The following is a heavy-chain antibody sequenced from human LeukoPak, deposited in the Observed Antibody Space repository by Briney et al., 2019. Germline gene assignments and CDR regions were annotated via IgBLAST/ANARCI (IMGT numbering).Heavy chain of an antibody. J-gene: IGHJ4*02. V-gene: IGHV3-30-3*01. CDR1: GFTFSSYA. CDR3: AREKARGPDY. Sequence: PGGSLRLSCAASGFTFSSYAMHWVRQAPGKGLEWVAVISYDGSNKYYADSVKGRFTISRDNSKNTLYLQMNSLRAEDTAVYYCAREKARGPDYWGQGTLVTVSS. CDR2: ISYDGSNK.